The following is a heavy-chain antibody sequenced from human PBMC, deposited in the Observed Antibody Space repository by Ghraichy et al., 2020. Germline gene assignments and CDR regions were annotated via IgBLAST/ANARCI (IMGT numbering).Heavy chain of an antibody. V-gene: IGHV3-66*01. CDR1: GFTVSSNS. D-gene: IGHD2/OR15-2a*01. CDR2: IFGGGGT. Sequence: LSLTCAASGFTVSSNSLSWVRQAPGKGLEWVSVIFGGGGTYYADSVKGRFTISRDNSKNTLYLQMNSLRAEDTAVYYCARGSREYYFDYWGQGALVTVSS. CDR3: ARGSREYYFDY. J-gene: IGHJ4*02.